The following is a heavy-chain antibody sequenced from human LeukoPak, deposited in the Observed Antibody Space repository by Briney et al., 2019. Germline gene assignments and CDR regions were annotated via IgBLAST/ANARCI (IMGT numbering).Heavy chain of an antibody. CDR1: GGSITSSSHY. D-gene: IGHD2-15*01. V-gene: IGHV4-39*06. CDR3: ARSPIGDWFFDL. J-gene: IGHJ2*01. CDR2: IHYSGST. Sequence: SETLSLTCTVSGGSITSSSHYWGWLRPPPGRGLEWVGSIHYSGSTYYNPSLKSGVTIYVDTSKNQLPLKLSSVTAVDRAVYYCARSPIGDWFFDLWGRGTLLTVSS.